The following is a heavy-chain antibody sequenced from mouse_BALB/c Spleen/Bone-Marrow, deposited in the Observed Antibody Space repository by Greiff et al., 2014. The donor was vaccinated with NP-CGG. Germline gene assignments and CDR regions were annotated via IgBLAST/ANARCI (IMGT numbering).Heavy chain of an antibody. J-gene: IGHJ2*01. CDR1: GYSFTGYT. V-gene: IGHV1-18*01. Sequence: EVKLQESGPELVKPGASMKISCKASGYSFTGYTMNWVKQSHGKNLEWIGLTNPYNGGTSYNQKFKGKATLTVDKSSSTAYMELLSLASEDSAFYNCARGGLRQGGDYWGQGTTLTVSS. CDR2: TNPYNGGT. CDR3: ARGGLRQGGDY. D-gene: IGHD2-2*01.